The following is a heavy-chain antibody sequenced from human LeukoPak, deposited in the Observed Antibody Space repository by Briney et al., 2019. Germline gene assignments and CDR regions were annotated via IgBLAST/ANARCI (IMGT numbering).Heavy chain of an antibody. J-gene: IGHJ4*02. V-gene: IGHV4-34*01. D-gene: IGHD2-15*01. CDR2: INHSGST. CDR1: GGSFSGYY. CDR3: ARDRGYCSGGSCYLDY. Sequence: PSETLSLTCAVYGGSFSGYYWSWIRQPPGKGLEWIGEINHSGSTNYNPSLKSRVTISEDTSKNQFSLKLSSVTAADTAVYYCARDRGYCSGGSCYLDYWGQGTLVTVSS.